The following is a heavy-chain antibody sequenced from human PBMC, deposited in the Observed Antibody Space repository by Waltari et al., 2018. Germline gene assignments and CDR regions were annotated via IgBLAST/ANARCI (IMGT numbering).Heavy chain of an antibody. CDR3: ARHLAGGLRLGELSLYYFDY. CDR2: IYYSGST. J-gene: IGHJ4*02. CDR1: GGSLSSSSYY. V-gene: IGHV4-39*01. Sequence: QLQLPESGPGLVKPSETLSLTCTVSGGSLSSSSYYWGWIRQPPGKGLEWIGSIYYSGSTYYNPSLKSRVTISVDTSKNQFSLKLSSVTAADTAVYYCARHLAGGLRLGELSLYYFDYWGQGTLVTVSS. D-gene: IGHD3-16*02.